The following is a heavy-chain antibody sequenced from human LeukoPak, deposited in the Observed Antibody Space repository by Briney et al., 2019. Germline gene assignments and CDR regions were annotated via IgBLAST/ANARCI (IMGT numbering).Heavy chain of an antibody. J-gene: IGHJ3*02. D-gene: IGHD2-15*01. CDR3: ASYVVVASRDAFDI. CDR2: IYSGGST. Sequence: GGSLRLSCAASGFTVSSNYMSWVRQAPGKGLEWVSVIYSGGSTYYADSVKGRFTISRDNSKNTLYLQMNSLRAEDTAVYYCASYVVVASRDAFDIWGQGTMVTVSS. CDR1: GFTVSSNY. V-gene: IGHV3-66*01.